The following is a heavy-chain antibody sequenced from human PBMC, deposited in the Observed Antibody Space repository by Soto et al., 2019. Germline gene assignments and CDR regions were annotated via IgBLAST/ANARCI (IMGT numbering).Heavy chain of an antibody. V-gene: IGHV1-2*04. CDR3: ARSGDRPRYNWVDP. D-gene: IGHD7-27*01. CDR1: GYTFTCYY. J-gene: IGHJ5*02. Sequence: ASVKVSCKASGYTFTCYYMHWVRQAPGQGLEWMGWINPNSGGTNYAQKFQGWVTMTRDTSISTAYMELGRLRSDDTAVYYCARSGDRPRYNWVDPWGQGTLVTVSS. CDR2: INPNSGGT.